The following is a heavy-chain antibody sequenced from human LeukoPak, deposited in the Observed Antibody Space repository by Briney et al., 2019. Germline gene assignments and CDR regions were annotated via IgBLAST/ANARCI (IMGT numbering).Heavy chain of an antibody. V-gene: IGHV4-59*08. CDR3: ARQSSGRQQLTH. J-gene: IGHJ4*02. Sequence: SETLSLTCTVSGGSISSYYWSWIRQPPGKGLEWIGYIYYSGSTNYNPSLKSRVNISVDTSKNKFSLKLSSVTAADTAVYYCARQSSGRQQLTHWGQGTLVTVSS. D-gene: IGHD6-13*01. CDR2: IYYSGST. CDR1: GGSISSYY.